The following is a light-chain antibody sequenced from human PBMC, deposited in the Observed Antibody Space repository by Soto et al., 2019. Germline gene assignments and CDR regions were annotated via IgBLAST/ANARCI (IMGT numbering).Light chain of an antibody. CDR2: EVS. Sequence: DVVMTQSPLSLPVTLGQPASISCRSSQSLVSSNGNTYLHWFQQRPGHPPRRLIYEVSKRDSGDTDKLRGSGRCTDFTLNIRSVEAKYVVVSYCMQGSHFPPWTFGQGTKVEIK. CDR1: QSLVSSNGNTY. CDR3: MQGSHFPPWT. V-gene: IGKV2-30*01. J-gene: IGKJ1*01.